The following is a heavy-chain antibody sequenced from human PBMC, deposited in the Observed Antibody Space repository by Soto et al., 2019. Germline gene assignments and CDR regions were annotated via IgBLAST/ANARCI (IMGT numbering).Heavy chain of an antibody. J-gene: IGHJ4*02. CDR2: VNGDGSGT. CDR3: TRGWVERFSRQPPNDY. V-gene: IGHV3-74*01. D-gene: IGHD3-3*01. CDR1: GFTFSSHW. Sequence: EVQVVESGGGLVQPGGSLRLSCAASGFTFSSHWVHWVRQAPGKGLVWVSRVNGDGSGTSYADSVEGRFTISRDNAKNTVFLQMNSLRVEDTGVYYCTRGWVERFSRQPPNDYWGQGTLVTVSS.